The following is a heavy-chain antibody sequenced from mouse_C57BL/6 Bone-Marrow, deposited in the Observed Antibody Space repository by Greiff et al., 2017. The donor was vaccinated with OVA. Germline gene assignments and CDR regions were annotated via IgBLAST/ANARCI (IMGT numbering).Heavy chain of an antibody. Sequence: QVQLQQPGAELVKPGASVTLSCKASGYTFTSYWMHWVKQRPGQGLEWIGMINPNSGSTNYNEKFKSKATLTVDKSSSTAYMQRSSLAAEDSAVYYCAIYYYGSGCYWGQGTTLTVSS. CDR2: INPNSGST. J-gene: IGHJ2*01. D-gene: IGHD1-1*01. CDR1: GYTFTSYW. CDR3: AIYYYGSGCY. V-gene: IGHV1-64*01.